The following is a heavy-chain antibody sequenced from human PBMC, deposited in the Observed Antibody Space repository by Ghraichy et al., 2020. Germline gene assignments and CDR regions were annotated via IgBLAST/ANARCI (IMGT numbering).Heavy chain of an antibody. CDR3: AALHLCSGGSCYSSYFDY. Sequence: SVKVSCKASGFTFTSSAMQWVRQARGQRLEWIGWIVVGSGNTNYAQKFQERVTITRDMSTSTAYMELSSLRSEDTAVYYCAALHLCSGGSCYSSYFDYWGQGTLVTVSS. D-gene: IGHD2-15*01. V-gene: IGHV1-58*02. J-gene: IGHJ4*02. CDR1: GFTFTSSA. CDR2: IVVGSGNT.